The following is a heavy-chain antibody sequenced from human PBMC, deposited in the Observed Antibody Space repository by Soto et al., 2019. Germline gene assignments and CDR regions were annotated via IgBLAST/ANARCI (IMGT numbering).Heavy chain of an antibody. CDR1: GFTLSSYA. CDR2: ISGSGTST. CDR3: AKDRYSSSRIFDY. D-gene: IGHD6-19*01. J-gene: IGHJ4*02. Sequence: GGSLRLSCAASGFTLSSYAMSWVHQAPGKGLEWVAAISGSGTSTYYADSVKGRFTISKDNSKNTLYLQMNSLRAEDTAVYYCAKDRYSSSRIFDYWGQGTLVTVSS. V-gene: IGHV3-23*01.